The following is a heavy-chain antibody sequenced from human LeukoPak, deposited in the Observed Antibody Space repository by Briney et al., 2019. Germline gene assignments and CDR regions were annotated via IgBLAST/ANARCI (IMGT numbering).Heavy chain of an antibody. D-gene: IGHD3-22*01. CDR3: ARDRDYYDSSGYHY. CDR2: IYSGGGT. V-gene: IGHV3-53*01. CDR1: EFTVSSNY. J-gene: IGHJ4*02. Sequence: GGSLRLSCAASEFTVSSNYMSWVRQAPGKGLEWASTIYSGGGTYYADSVKGRFTISRDNSRNTLYLQMNSLRAEDTAVYYCARDRDYYDSSGYHYWGQGTLVTVSS.